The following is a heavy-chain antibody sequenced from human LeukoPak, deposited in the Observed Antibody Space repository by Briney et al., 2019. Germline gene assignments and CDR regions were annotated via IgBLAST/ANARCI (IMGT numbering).Heavy chain of an antibody. CDR3: ARGRIYYDSSGEFDY. V-gene: IGHV4-34*01. CDR1: GGSFSGYY. D-gene: IGHD3-22*01. CDR2: INHSGST. Sequence: SETLSLTCAVDGGSFSGYYWSWIRQPPGKGLEWIGEINHSGSTNYNPSLKSRVTISVDTSKNQFSLKLSSVTAADTAVYYCARGRIYYDSSGEFDYWGQGTLVTVSS. J-gene: IGHJ4*02.